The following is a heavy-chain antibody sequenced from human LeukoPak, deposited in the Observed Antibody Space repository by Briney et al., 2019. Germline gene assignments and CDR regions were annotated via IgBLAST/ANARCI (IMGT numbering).Heavy chain of an antibody. D-gene: IGHD3-16*01. Sequence: GASVKVSCKASGYTFTSYYIHWVRQAPGQGLEWMGIINPSGGNTRYSQKFQGRVTMTRDTSTSTVYMELRSLRSEDTAVYYCARKGGGGDYWGQGTLVTVSS. CDR2: INPSGGNT. V-gene: IGHV1-46*01. CDR1: GYTFTSYY. CDR3: ARKGGGGDY. J-gene: IGHJ4*02.